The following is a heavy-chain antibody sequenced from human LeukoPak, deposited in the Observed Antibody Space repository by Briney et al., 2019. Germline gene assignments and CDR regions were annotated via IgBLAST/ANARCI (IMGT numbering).Heavy chain of an antibody. CDR1: GGSISSYY. CDR3: ARDGDLAYYYGSGSYSPPWFDP. J-gene: IGHJ5*02. Sequence: SETLSLTCTVSGGSISSYYWSWIRQPAGKGLEWIGRIYTSGSTNYNPPLKSRVTMSVDTSKNQFSLKLSSVTAADTAVYYCARDGDLAYYYGSGSYSPPWFDPWGQGTLVTVSS. CDR2: IYTSGST. D-gene: IGHD3-10*01. V-gene: IGHV4-4*07.